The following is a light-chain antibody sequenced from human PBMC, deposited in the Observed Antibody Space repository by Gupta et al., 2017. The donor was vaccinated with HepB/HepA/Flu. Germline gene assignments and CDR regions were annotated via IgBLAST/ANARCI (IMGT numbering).Light chain of an antibody. CDR2: DAS. Sequence: LXQSXXTXXXSPGERATLSCRASQSVSRYLAWYQQKPGQAPSLLIYDASNRATGVPARFSASGSGTDFTLTISSLEPEDFAVYYCQQRSNWPLTFGGGTKVQIK. CDR3: QQRSNWPLT. CDR1: QSVSRY. J-gene: IGKJ4*01. V-gene: IGKV3-11*01.